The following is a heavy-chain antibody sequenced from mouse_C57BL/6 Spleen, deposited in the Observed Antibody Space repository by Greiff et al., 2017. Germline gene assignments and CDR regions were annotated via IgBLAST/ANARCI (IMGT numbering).Heavy chain of an antibody. CDR2: INPGSGGT. Sequence: QVQLQQSGAELVRPGTSVKVSCKASGYAFTNYLIEWVKQRPGQGLEWIGVINPGSGGTNYNEKFKGKATLTADKSSSTAYMQLSSLTSEDSAVYFCARYLGRDYFDYWGQGTTLTVS. J-gene: IGHJ2*01. D-gene: IGHD4-1*01. CDR3: ARYLGRDYFDY. V-gene: IGHV1-54*01. CDR1: GYAFTNYL.